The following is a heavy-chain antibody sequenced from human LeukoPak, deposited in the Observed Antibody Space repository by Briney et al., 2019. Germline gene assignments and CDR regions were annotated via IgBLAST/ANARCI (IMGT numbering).Heavy chain of an antibody. CDR1: GGSISGYW. J-gene: IGHJ3*02. CDR3: ARRWLLRGNDAFDI. CDR2: ISYTGIS. Sequence: SETLSLTCSVSGGSISGYWWSWIRQPPGRGLEWICFISYTGISKYNPSLQSRVTISLATSKNQSSLRLTSVTAADAAVYSCARRWLLRGNDAFDIWGQGTMVAVSS. D-gene: IGHD3-22*01. V-gene: IGHV4-59*08.